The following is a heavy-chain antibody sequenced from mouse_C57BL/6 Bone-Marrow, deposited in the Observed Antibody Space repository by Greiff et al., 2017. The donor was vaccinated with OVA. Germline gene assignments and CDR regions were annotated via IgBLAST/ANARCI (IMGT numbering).Heavy chain of an antibody. CDR3: ARIYYSGSRRYYFDY. J-gene: IGHJ2*01. CDR1: GYTFTSYG. Sequence: QVQLQQSGAELARPGASVKLSCKASGYTFTSYGISWVKQRTGQGLEWIGEIYPRSGNTYYNEKFKGKATLTADKSSSTAYMELRSLTAEDSAVYFCARIYYSGSRRYYFDYWGQGTTLTVSS. V-gene: IGHV1-81*01. CDR2: IYPRSGNT. D-gene: IGHD1-1*01.